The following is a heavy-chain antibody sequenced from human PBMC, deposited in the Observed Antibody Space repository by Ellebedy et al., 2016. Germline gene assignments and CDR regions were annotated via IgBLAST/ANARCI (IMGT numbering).Heavy chain of an antibody. D-gene: IGHD2-2*01. Sequence: SETLSLXCAVYGGSFSGYYWSWIRQPPGKGLEWIGEINHSGSTNYNPSLKSRVTISVDTSKNQFSLKLSSVTAADTAVYYCARSGVPAALDYWGQGTLVTVSS. V-gene: IGHV4-34*01. CDR2: INHSGST. CDR3: ARSGVPAALDY. J-gene: IGHJ4*02. CDR1: GGSFSGYY.